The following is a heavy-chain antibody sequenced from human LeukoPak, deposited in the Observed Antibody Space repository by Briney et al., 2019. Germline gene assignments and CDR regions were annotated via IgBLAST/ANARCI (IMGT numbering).Heavy chain of an antibody. CDR2: IIPILGIA. J-gene: IGHJ4*02. CDR3: ARGDTAMVTFDY. D-gene: IGHD5-18*01. Sequence: SVKVSCKASGGTFSSYAISWVRQAPGQGLEWMGRIIPILGIANYAQKFQGRVTITADKSTSTAYMELSSPRSEDTAVYYCARGDTAMVTFDYWGQGTLVTVSS. CDR1: GGTFSSYA. V-gene: IGHV1-69*04.